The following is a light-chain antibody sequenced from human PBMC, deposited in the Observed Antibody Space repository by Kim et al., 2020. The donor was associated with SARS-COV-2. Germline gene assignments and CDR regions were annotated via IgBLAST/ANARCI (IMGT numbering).Light chain of an antibody. CDR3: AAWDDSLNGVV. Sequence: GQGVTISGSGSSSNIGSNTVTWYQQLPGTAPNLLIYSNSQRPSGVPDRFSGSKSGTSASLAISGLQSEDEADYYCAAWDDSLNGVVFGGGTQLTVL. J-gene: IGLJ2*01. CDR2: SNS. CDR1: SSNIGSNT. V-gene: IGLV1-44*01.